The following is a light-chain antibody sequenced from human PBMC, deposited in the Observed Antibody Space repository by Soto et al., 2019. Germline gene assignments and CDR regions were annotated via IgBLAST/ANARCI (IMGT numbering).Light chain of an antibody. CDR1: QIVSSSY. CDR3: QQYDRSPLT. Sequence: EIQLTQSPCTLSPSPGERATLTCRASQIVSSSYIDWYQQKPGQAPRLLIYGASSMQTGVPDRFSGSGSATDFTLTISRLESEDFAVYYCQQYDRSPLTFGPGTKVDIK. J-gene: IGKJ3*01. V-gene: IGKV3-20*01. CDR2: GAS.